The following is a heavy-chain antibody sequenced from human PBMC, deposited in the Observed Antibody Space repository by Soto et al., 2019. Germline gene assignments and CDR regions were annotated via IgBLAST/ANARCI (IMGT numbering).Heavy chain of an antibody. J-gene: IGHJ4*02. CDR2: VSIGGST. D-gene: IGHD2-15*01. CDR1: GFTFSSYA. V-gene: IGHV3-23*01. CDR3: AKDLARTYVVVVAATLVH. Sequence: GGSLRLSCAASGFTFSSYAMGWVRQGPGKGLEWVAVVSIGGSTHYADSVRGRFTISRDTSKNTLYLQMNSLRAEDTAVYYCAKDLARTYVVVVAATLVHLGQGTLVTVSS.